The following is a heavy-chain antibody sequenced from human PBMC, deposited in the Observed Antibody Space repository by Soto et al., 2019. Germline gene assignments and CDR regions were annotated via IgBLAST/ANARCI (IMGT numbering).Heavy chain of an antibody. CDR3: AGRSGSYEFDAFDI. CDR2: ISPGDSDT. Sequence: GESLKFSCKGSASSFTSYWIGWGRQMPGKGLEWMGIISPGDSDTRYSPSFHGQATISADKSISTAYLQWSSLKASDTAMYYCAGRSGSYEFDAFDIWGQGTMVTVSS. J-gene: IGHJ3*02. D-gene: IGHD1-26*01. CDR1: ASSFTSYW. V-gene: IGHV5-51*01.